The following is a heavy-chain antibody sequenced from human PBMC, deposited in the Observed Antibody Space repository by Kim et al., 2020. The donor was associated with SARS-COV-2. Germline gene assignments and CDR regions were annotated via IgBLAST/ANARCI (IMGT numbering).Heavy chain of an antibody. D-gene: IGHD3-22*01. Sequence: ASVKVSCKASGYTFTSYGISWVRQAPGQGLEWMGWISAYIGNTNYAQKLQGRVTMTTDTSTSTAYMELRSLRSDDTAVYYCARMYYYDSSGYPLDYWGQGTLVTVSS. V-gene: IGHV1-18*01. CDR3: ARMYYYDSSGYPLDY. CDR2: ISAYIGNT. CDR1: GYTFTSYG. J-gene: IGHJ4*02.